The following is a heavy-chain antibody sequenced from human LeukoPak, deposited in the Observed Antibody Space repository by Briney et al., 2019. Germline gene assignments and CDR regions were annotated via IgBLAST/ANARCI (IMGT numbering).Heavy chain of an antibody. CDR3: ARIRFSGSYSPLGY. CDR1: GYTFTSYD. V-gene: IGHV1-8*01. D-gene: IGHD1-26*01. J-gene: IGHJ4*02. CDR2: MNPNSGNT. Sequence: ASVKVSCKASGYTFTSYDINWVRQATGQGLEWMGWMNPNSGNTGYAQKFQGRVTMTRNTSISTAYMELSSLRSEDTAVYYCARIRFSGSYSPLGYWGQGPLSPSPQ.